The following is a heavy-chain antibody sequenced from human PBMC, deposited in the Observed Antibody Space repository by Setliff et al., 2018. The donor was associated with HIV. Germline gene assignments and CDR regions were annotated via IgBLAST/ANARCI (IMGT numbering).Heavy chain of an antibody. J-gene: IGHJ4*02. CDR3: ARSNPGITAGLLAY. V-gene: IGHV4-31*03. CDR2: IFYRGST. CDR1: NGSISSGNHY. D-gene: IGHD6-13*01. Sequence: SETLSLTCTVSNGSISSGNHYWSWIRQHPGKGLEWIGYIFYRGSTYYNPSLKSRVTMSIDTSKNQISLKLNSVTAADTATYYCARSNPGITAGLLAYWGPGTLVTVSS.